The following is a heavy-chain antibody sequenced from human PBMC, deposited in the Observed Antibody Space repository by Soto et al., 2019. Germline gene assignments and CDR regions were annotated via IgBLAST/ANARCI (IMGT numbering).Heavy chain of an antibody. CDR1: GFFFSSYT. J-gene: IGHJ6*02. Sequence: QVQLVGSGGGVVQPGRSLRLSCAASGFFFSSYTLHWVPQAQGKGLEWVAAISHDGSNKYYADSVKSRFINSGDNSKNTLYLQINSLRAEETAVYYCARDRGGSGEGYKLHYYLYAMDVWGQGTTVTVSS. D-gene: IGHD3-16*01. CDR2: ISHDGSNK. V-gene: IGHV3-30*03. CDR3: ARDRGGSGEGYKLHYYLYAMDV.